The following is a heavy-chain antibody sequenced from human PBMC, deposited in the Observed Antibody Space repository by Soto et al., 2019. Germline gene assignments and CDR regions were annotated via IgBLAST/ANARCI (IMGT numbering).Heavy chain of an antibody. V-gene: IGHV3-15*01. CDR3: WNYYGSGSPQDAFDI. CDR2: IKSKTDGGTT. D-gene: IGHD3-10*01. Sequence: GGSLRLSCAASGFTFSNAWMSWVRQAPGKGLEWVGRIKSKTDGGTTDYAAPVKGRFTISRDDSKNTLYLQMNSLKTEDTAVYYCWNYYGSGSPQDAFDIWGQGTMVTVSS. J-gene: IGHJ3*02. CDR1: GFTFSNAW.